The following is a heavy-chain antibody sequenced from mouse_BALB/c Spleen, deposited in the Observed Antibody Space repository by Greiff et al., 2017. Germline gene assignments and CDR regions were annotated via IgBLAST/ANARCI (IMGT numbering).Heavy chain of an antibody. CDR1: GYSITSDYA. J-gene: IGHJ1*01. CDR3: ARRGEIRYWYFDV. D-gene: IGHD1-1*01. CDR2: ISYSGST. Sequence: DVQLQESGPGLVKPSQSLSLTCTVTGYSITSDYAWNWIRQFPGNKLEWMGYISYSGSTSYNPSLKSRISITRDTSKNQFFLQLNSVTTEDTATYYCARRGEIRYWYFDVWGAGTTVTVSS. V-gene: IGHV3-2*02.